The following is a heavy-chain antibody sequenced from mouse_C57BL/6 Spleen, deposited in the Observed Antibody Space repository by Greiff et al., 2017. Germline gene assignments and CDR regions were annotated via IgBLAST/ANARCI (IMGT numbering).Heavy chain of an antibody. CDR3: VRDSSCYSAMDY. V-gene: IGHV10-1*01. Sequence: EVKLVESGGGLVQPKGSLKLSCAASGFSFNTYAMNWVRQAPGKGLEWVARIRSKSNNYATYYADSVKDRFTISRDDSESMLYLQMNKLKTEDTAMYYCVRDSSCYSAMDYWGQGTSVTVSS. D-gene: IGHD3-2*02. CDR1: GFSFNTYA. J-gene: IGHJ4*01. CDR2: IRSKSNNYAT.